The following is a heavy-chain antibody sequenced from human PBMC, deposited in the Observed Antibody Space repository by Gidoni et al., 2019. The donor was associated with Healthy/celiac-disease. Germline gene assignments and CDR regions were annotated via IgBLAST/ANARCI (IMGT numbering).Heavy chain of an antibody. CDR1: GGSISWGGYY. CDR3: ARLRPLLSWGFYYFDY. D-gene: IGHD3-10*01. Sequence: QVQLQESGPGLVKLSQTLSLTCTVPGGSISWGGYYWSWIRPHPGKGLEWIGYIYYSVRNNYNPSLKRRVTLSVETSKNQFSLKLSSVTAADSAVYYCARLRPLLSWGFYYFDYWGQGTLVTVSS. J-gene: IGHJ4*02. V-gene: IGHV4-31*03. CDR2: IYYSVRN.